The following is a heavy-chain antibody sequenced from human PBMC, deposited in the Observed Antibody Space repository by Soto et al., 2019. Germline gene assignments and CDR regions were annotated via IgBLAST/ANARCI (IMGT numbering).Heavy chain of an antibody. V-gene: IGHV3-30*18. CDR3: AKDWGYYYGSGRHYYYGMDV. CDR2: ISYDGSIK. J-gene: IGHJ6*02. D-gene: IGHD3-10*01. Sequence: QVQLVESGGGVVQPGRSLRLSCAASGFTFSSYGMHWVRQAPGKGLEWVAVISYDGSIKYYADSVKGRFTISRDNSKNTLYLQMNSRRAEDTAVYYCAKDWGYYYGSGRHYYYGMDVWGQGTTVTVSS. CDR1: GFTFSSYG.